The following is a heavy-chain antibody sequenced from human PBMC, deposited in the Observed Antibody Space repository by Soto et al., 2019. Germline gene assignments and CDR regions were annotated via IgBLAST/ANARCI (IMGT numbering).Heavy chain of an antibody. D-gene: IGHD3-10*01. CDR3: ATSYGSGYRAFDY. V-gene: IGHV1-69*02. CDR1: GDTFSFYS. J-gene: IGHJ4*02. CDR2: VNPILSLS. Sequence: QVQLVQSGAEVKRPGSSVKVSCKASGDTFSFYSMKWVRQAPGLGLEWMGRVNPILSLSNYAQRFQGRVTMTADKSTSTAYIVISSLRSEDTAIYYCATSYGSGYRAFDYWGQGAQVIVSS.